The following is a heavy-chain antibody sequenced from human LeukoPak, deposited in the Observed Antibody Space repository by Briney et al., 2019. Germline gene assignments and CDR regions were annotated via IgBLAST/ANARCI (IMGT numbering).Heavy chain of an antibody. CDR3: ARHGQYCTNGVCYSGETPNFDY. CDR2: IYYSGST. CDR1: GGSISSYY. Sequence: SETLSLTCTVSGGSISSYYWSWIRQPPGKGLEWIGYIYYSGSTNYNPSLKSRVTISVDTSKNQFSLKLSSVTAADTAVYYCARHGQYCTNGVCYSGETPNFDYWGQGTLVTVSS. D-gene: IGHD2-8*01. J-gene: IGHJ4*02. V-gene: IGHV4-59*08.